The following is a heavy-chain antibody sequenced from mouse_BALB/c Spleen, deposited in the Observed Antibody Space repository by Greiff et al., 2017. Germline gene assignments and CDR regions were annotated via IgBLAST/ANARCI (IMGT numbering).Heavy chain of an antibody. D-gene: IGHD6-1*01. V-gene: IGHV2-4-1*01. CDR2: IWSGGST. CDR3: ARDLRLPYAMDY. J-gene: IGHJ4*01. CDR1: GFSLTSYG. Sequence: QVQLQQSGPGLVQPSQSLSITCTVSGFSLTSYGVHWVRQSPGKGLEWLGVIWSGGSTNYNSALMSRLSISKDNSKSQVFLKMNSLQTDDTAMYYCARDLRLPYAMDYWGQGTSVTVSS.